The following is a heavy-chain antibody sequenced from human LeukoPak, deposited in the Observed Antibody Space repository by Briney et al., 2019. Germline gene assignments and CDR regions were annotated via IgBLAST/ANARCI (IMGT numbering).Heavy chain of an antibody. J-gene: IGHJ4*02. Sequence: GGSLRLSCAASGFTFSSYGMHWVRQAPGKGLEWVAVIWYDGSNKYYADSVKGRFTISRDNSKNTLYLQMNSLRAEDTAVYYCAKDREGYSYGVDYWGQGTLVTVSS. CDR3: AKDREGYSYGVDY. D-gene: IGHD5-18*01. CDR2: IWYDGSNK. V-gene: IGHV3-33*06. CDR1: GFTFSSYG.